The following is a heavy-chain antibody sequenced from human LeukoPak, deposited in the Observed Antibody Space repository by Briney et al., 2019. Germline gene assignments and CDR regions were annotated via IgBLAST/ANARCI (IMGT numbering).Heavy chain of an antibody. CDR2: ISGSSITT. Sequence: PGGSLRLSCAVSGFTFSSYAMHWVRQAPGKGLEWVSGISGSSITTNYADSVKGRFTTSRDNSKNTLYLQMNSLRAEDTAVYYCAKDQYRTGLDGFDIWGQGTMVTVSS. V-gene: IGHV3-23*01. J-gene: IGHJ3*02. CDR1: GFTFSSYA. D-gene: IGHD3/OR15-3a*01. CDR3: AKDQYRTGLDGFDI.